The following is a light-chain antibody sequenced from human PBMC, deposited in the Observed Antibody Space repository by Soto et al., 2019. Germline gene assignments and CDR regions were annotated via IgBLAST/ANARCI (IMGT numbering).Light chain of an antibody. V-gene: IGKV3-11*01. CDR3: QQRSTWPLT. J-gene: IGKJ4*01. CDR1: QSVSSY. Sequence: EIVLTQSPATLSLSPGEIATLSCRATQSVSSYLAWYQHKPGQAPRLLIYDASNRATGIPARFSGSGSGTDFTLTISSLEPEDFAVYYCQQRSTWPLTFGGGTKVEIK. CDR2: DAS.